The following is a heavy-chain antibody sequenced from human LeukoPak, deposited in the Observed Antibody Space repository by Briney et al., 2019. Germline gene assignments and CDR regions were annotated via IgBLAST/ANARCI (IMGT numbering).Heavy chain of an antibody. CDR3: ARDLVLSRSVGASEKVDY. CDR2: ISTSGSYI. Sequence: GGTLTLLCAAWVYILSSYSINWVRQAPGKGLEWVSSISTSGSYIHYADSVKGRFTMSRDNAKNSLYLQMDSLRDEDTAVYYCARDLVLSRSVGASEKVDYWGQGTLVTVSS. V-gene: IGHV3-21*01. D-gene: IGHD1-26*01. J-gene: IGHJ4*02. CDR1: VYILSSYS.